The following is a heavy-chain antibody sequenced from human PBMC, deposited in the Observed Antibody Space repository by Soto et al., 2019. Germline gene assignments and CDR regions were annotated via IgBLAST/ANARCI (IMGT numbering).Heavy chain of an antibody. CDR1: GFTFSSYW. J-gene: IGHJ2*01. CDR2: IKQDGSKK. V-gene: IGHV3-7*01. Sequence: GGSLRLSCAASGFTFSSYWMTWVRQAPGKGLEWVANIKQDGSKKYYVDSVKGRFTISRDNAKNSLYLQMNSLRAEDTAVYYSAKRVWYSDLWRRGTLVTVSS. CDR3: AKRVWYSDL.